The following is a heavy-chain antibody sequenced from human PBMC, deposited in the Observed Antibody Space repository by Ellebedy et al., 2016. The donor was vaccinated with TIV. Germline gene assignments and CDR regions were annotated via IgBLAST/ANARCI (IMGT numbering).Heavy chain of an antibody. Sequence: SETLSLXCTVSGGSVSSGSNYWSWLRQPPGKGLEWIGYIYYSGSTNYNPSLKSRVTISVDTSKNQFSLTLSSVTAADTAVYYCARATVVTANPNYYYGMDVWGQGTTVTVSS. J-gene: IGHJ6*02. CDR1: GGSVSSGSNY. D-gene: IGHD2-21*02. CDR3: ARATVVTANPNYYYGMDV. V-gene: IGHV4-61*01. CDR2: IYYSGST.